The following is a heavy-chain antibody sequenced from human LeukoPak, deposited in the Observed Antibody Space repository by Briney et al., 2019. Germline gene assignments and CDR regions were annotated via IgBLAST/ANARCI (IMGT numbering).Heavy chain of an antibody. D-gene: IGHD6-19*01. CDR1: GLSIGSSY. J-gene: IGHJ4*02. CDR2: IYYSGST. V-gene: IGHV4-59*01. CDR3: ARQGYSAGXYFDY. Sequence: SETLSLTCTVSGLSIGSSYWNWIRQTPGKGLEWIGYIYYSGSTNYNPSLKSRVTMSVDTSKSQFSLKLRSVTAADTAVYYCARQGYSAGXYFDYWGQGILLTVSS.